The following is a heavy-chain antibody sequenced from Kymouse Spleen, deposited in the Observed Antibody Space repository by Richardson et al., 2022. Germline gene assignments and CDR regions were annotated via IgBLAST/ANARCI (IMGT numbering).Heavy chain of an antibody. Sequence: QLQLQESGPGLVKPSETLSLTCTVSGGSISSSSYYWGWIRQPPGKGLEWIGSIYYSGSTYYNPSLKSRVTISVDTSKNQFSLKLSSVTAADTAVYYCARENYYYGSGSYYNEDYWGQGTLVTVSS. CDR2: IYYSGST. D-gene: IGHD3-10*01. CDR3: ARENYYYGSGSYYNEDY. V-gene: IGHV4-39*01. J-gene: IGHJ4*02. CDR1: GGSISSSSYY.